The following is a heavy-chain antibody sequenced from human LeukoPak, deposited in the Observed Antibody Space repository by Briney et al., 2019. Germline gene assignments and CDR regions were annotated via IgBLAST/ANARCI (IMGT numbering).Heavy chain of an antibody. J-gene: IGHJ6*02. V-gene: IGHV1-46*01. CDR1: GYTFTDCH. CDR2: INFSVGTT. CDR3: AGPLAPSRDYGLDV. Sequence: ASVKVSCKASGYTFTDCHVHWVRQAPGLGLEWMGDINFSVGTTTSAQRFRGRLTMTSDTSTSTVYMELSSLRSEDTAVYYCAGPLAPSRDYGLDVWGQGTTVTVSS.